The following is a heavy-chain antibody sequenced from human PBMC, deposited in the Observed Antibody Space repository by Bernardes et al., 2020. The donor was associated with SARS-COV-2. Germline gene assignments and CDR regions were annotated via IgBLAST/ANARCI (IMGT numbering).Heavy chain of an antibody. J-gene: IGHJ4*02. Sequence: SETLSLTCTVSGGSISSSSYYWGWIRQPPGKGLEWIGSIYYSGSTYYNPSLKSRVTISVDTSKNQFSLKLSSVTAADTAVYYFARPRIAAAAFDYWGQGTLVTVSS. CDR3: ARPRIAAAAFDY. CDR2: IYYSGST. D-gene: IGHD6-13*01. V-gene: IGHV4-39*01. CDR1: GGSISSSSYY.